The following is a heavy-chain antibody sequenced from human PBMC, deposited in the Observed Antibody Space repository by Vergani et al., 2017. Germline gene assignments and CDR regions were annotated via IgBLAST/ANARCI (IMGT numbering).Heavy chain of an antibody. CDR3: ARNYNFWSGYFPYYGMDV. D-gene: IGHD3-3*01. J-gene: IGHJ6*02. V-gene: IGHV3-48*01. CDR2: ISSSSSTI. CDR1: GFTFSSYS. Sequence: EVQLLESGGGLVQPGGSLRLSCAASGFTFSSYSMNWVRQAPGKGLEWVSYISSSSSTIYYADSVKGRFTISRDNAKNSLYLQMNSLRAEDTAVYFCARNYNFWSGYFPYYGMDVWGQGTTVTVSS.